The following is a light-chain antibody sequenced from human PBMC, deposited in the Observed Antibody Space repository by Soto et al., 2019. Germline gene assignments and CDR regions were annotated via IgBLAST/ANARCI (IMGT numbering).Light chain of an antibody. CDR1: QAVGGTY. J-gene: IGKJ5*01. V-gene: IGKV3D-20*02. CDR3: QQRSNWPGT. Sequence: LTQSPGTLSLSPGERASLSCRASQAVGGTYLAWYQHKPGQAPRLLIYGASTRATGIPARFSGSGSGTDFTLTISRLEPEDFAVYYCQQRSNWPGTFGQGTRLEIK. CDR2: GAS.